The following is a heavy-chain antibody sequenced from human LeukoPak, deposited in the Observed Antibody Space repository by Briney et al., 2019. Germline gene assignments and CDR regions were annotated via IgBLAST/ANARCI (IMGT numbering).Heavy chain of an antibody. CDR2: ISYDGSNK. Sequence: GGSLRLSCAASGFTFSSYAMHWVRQAPGKGLEWVAVISYDGSNKYYADSVKGQFTISRDNSKNTLYLQMNSLRAEDTAVYYCARPLRCSSTSCSTGMDVWGQGTTVTVSS. V-gene: IGHV3-30*04. J-gene: IGHJ6*02. CDR1: GFTFSSYA. CDR3: ARPLRCSSTSCSTGMDV. D-gene: IGHD2-2*01.